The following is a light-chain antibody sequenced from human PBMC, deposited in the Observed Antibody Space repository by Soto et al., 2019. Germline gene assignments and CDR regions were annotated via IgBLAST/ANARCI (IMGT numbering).Light chain of an antibody. Sequence: DIVMTQSPLSLPVTPGEPASISCRSSQSLLNRNGYNCLEWYLQKPGQSPQLLIYLGPNRGFRVPVRFGGGGSGTEFTQKISRVEAEDVGVYFCMQSLQTPLPFGQGPKVQIK. CDR3: MQSLQTPLP. CDR1: QSLLNRNGYNC. J-gene: IGKJ1*01. CDR2: LGP. V-gene: IGKV2-28*01.